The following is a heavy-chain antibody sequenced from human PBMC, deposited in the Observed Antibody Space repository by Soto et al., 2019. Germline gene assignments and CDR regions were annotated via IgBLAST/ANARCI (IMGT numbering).Heavy chain of an antibody. CDR2: ISSGSGTI. J-gene: IGHJ6*02. CDR3: ARDPTGSTGGYYYYYGMDV. Sequence: PGGSLRLSCAASGFTFSSYAMNWVRQAPGKGLEWVSYISSGSGTIYYADSVKGRFTISRDNSKNTLYLQMNSLRAEDTAVYYCARDPTGSTGGYYYYYGMDVWGQGTTVTVSS. D-gene: IGHD3-16*01. CDR1: GFTFSSYA. V-gene: IGHV3-48*01.